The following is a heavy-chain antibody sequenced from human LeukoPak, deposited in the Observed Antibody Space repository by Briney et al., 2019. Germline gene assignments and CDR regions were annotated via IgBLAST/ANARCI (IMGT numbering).Heavy chain of an antibody. J-gene: IGHJ4*02. D-gene: IGHD1-26*01. Sequence: TLLLTSSVAGGSISSCYWRWIRQPAARGRLGCGRIYTRGSTNYNPSLKSRVTMSVDTSKNQFSLKLSSVTAADTVVYYCARDPYSGSYDYWGQGTLVTVYS. V-gene: IGHV4-4*07. CDR3: ARDPYSGSYDY. CDR2: IYTRGST. CDR1: GGSISSCY.